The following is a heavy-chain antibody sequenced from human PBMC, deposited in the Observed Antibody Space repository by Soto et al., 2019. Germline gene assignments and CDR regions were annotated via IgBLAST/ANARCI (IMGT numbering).Heavy chain of an antibody. Sequence: PSETLSLTCAVYGGSFSGYYWSWIRQRPGKGLEWIGEINHSGSTNYNPSLKSRVTISVDTSKSQFSLKLSSVTAADTAIYYCARGVSNYDFWSGYSHYYYYMDVWGKGTTVTVSS. D-gene: IGHD3-3*01. CDR3: ARGVSNYDFWSGYSHYYYYMDV. J-gene: IGHJ6*03. CDR1: GGSFSGYY. V-gene: IGHV4-34*01. CDR2: INHSGST.